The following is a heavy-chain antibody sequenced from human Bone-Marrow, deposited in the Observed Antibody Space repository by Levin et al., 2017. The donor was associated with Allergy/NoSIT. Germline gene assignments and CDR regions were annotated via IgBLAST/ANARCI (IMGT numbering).Heavy chain of an antibody. J-gene: IGHJ3*02. CDR1: GGSLSGYY. V-gene: IGHV4-34*01. CDR3: ARSTASDEDAYDI. Sequence: PSETLSLTCAVSGGSLSGYYWSWIRQTPGKGLEWLGEINHGGSTNYRPSLRGRLTLSVDTSKDTFSLRLTSISAADTAMYYCARSTASDEDAYDIWGQGTMVSVS. CDR2: INHGGST. D-gene: IGHD5-18*01.